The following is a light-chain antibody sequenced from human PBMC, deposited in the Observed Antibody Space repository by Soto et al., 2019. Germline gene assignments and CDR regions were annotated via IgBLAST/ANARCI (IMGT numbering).Light chain of an antibody. J-gene: IGLJ1*01. V-gene: IGLV2-14*01. CDR1: SSDVGGYNY. Sequence: QSVLTQPASVSGSPGQSITISCTGTSSDVGGYNYVSWYQQHPGKAPKLMIYDVSNRPSGVSNRFSGSKSGNTASLTISGPQAEDEADYYCSSYTSSSTLEVFGTGTKVTVL. CDR2: DVS. CDR3: SSYTSSSTLEV.